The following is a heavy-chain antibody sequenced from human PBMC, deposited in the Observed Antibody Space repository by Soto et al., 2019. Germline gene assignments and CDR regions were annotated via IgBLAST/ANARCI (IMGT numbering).Heavy chain of an antibody. J-gene: IGHJ4*02. CDR1: GYTFTGYY. V-gene: IGHV1-46*01. CDR2: INPSGIST. Sequence: SSVKVSCKASGYTFTGYYMHWVRQAPGQGPEWMGLINPSGISTNYAQRFQGRVTMTRDTSTTTVFMELSSLRSEDTAIYYCARSVIVVVAASRPDYFDYRAQGTVVTGSS. D-gene: IGHD2-2*01. CDR3: ARSVIVVVAASRPDYFDY.